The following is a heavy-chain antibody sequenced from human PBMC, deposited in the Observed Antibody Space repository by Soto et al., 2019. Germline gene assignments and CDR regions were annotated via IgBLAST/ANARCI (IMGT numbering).Heavy chain of an antibody. CDR3: ARASGSGWPDY. D-gene: IGHD6-19*01. CDR2: IYYSGST. CDR1: GGSISSYY. Sequence: PSETLSLTCTVSGGSISSYYWSWIRQPPGKGLEWIGYIYYSGSTNYNPSLKSRVTISVDTSKNQFSLKLSSVTAADTAVYYCARASGSGWPDYWGQGTLVPVSS. V-gene: IGHV4-59*01. J-gene: IGHJ4*02.